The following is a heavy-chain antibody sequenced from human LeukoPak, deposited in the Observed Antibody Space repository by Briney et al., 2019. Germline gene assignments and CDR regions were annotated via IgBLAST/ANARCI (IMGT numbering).Heavy chain of an antibody. CDR2: IYYSGTT. D-gene: IGHD4-11*01. CDR1: GGSISSGAYS. J-gene: IGHJ6*03. V-gene: IGHV4-61*03. Sequence: PSETLSLTCAVSGGSISSGAYSWSWIRQPPGKGLEWIGYIYYSGTTYYNPSLKSRVTISVDTSNNFFSLRLRSVTAADTAVYFCARGRVSSSTWYSTYYYFFYMDFWGKGTTVTVSS. CDR3: ARGRVSSSTWYSTYYYFFYMDF.